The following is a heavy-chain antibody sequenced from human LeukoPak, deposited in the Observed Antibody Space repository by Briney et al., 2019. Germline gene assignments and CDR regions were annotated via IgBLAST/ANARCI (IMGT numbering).Heavy chain of an antibody. CDR3: ARGRGKFRAPEYYYYMDV. Sequence: SVKVSCKASVGTFTNYAFTWVRQAPGQGLEWMGRSSPMLGVANNAQKFQDRVTITADKSTTTAYMELSSLRSEDTAVYYCARGRGKFRAPEYYYYMDVWGEGTPVTVSS. CDR1: VGTFTNYA. J-gene: IGHJ6*03. V-gene: IGHV1-69*04. CDR2: SSPMLGVA.